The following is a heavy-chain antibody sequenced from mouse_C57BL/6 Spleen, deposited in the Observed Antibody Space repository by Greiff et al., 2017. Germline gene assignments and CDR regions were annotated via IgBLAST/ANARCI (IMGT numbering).Heavy chain of an antibody. J-gene: IGHJ3*01. CDR1: GFTFTDYY. V-gene: IGHV7-3*01. CDR3: ARSDGPFAY. D-gene: IGHD2-3*01. CDR2: ISNKANGYTT. Sequence: EVKLMESGGGLVQPGGSLSLSCAASGFTFTDYYMSWVRQPPGKALEWLGFISNKANGYTTEYSASVKGRFTISRDNSQSILYLQMNALRAEDSATYYCARSDGPFAYWGQGTLVTVSA.